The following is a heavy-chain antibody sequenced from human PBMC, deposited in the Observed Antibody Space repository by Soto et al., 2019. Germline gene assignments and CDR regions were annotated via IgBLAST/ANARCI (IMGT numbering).Heavy chain of an antibody. V-gene: IGHV4-31*03. CDR2: IYDRGNT. J-gene: IGHJ4*02. Sequence: PADALSLTCTVSGDSPSRGGHYWSWIRQHPGNGLEWIGHIYDRGNTYYSRSLRSRVTISADVAKNQLSLNLRSVTAAVTTTYDCAKADNRGYFANLTDSRGQG. D-gene: IGHD1-1*01. CDR1: GDSPSRGGHY. CDR3: AKADNRGYFANLTDS.